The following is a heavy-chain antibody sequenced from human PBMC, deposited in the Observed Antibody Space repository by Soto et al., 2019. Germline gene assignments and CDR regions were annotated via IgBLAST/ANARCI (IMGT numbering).Heavy chain of an antibody. J-gene: IGHJ4*02. CDR1: GFAFSAHS. D-gene: IGHD3-10*01. CDR2: ISVSGTTI. V-gene: IGHV3-11*01. CDR3: ASDPYYYASDY. Sequence: PWGALRRSCAASGFAFSAHSMTWIRQAPGKGLEWVSYISVSGTTIYYTDSVKGRFTVSRDNAKNSLYLQMNSLRAEDTAVYYCASDPYYYASDYWGQGTLVTVS.